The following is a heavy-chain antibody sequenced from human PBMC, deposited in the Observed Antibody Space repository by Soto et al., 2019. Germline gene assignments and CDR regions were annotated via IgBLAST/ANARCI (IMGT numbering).Heavy chain of an antibody. J-gene: IGHJ1*01. CDR3: ARHGDYGYFQH. CDR2: IYYSGST. D-gene: IGHD4-17*01. Sequence: SETLSLTCTVSGGSISSYYWSWIRQPPGKGLEWIGYIYYSGSTNYNPSLKSRVTISVDTSKDQFSLKLSSVTAADTAVYYCARHGDYGYFQHWGQGTLVTVSS. CDR1: GGSISSYY. V-gene: IGHV4-59*08.